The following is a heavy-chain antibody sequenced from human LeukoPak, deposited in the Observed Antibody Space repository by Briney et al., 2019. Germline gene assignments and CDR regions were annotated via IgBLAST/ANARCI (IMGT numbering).Heavy chain of an antibody. CDR2: IRHDGSSK. J-gene: IGHJ4*02. Sequence: GGSLRLSCVASGFSFSTYGMHWVRQAPGKGLEWVAFIRHDGSSKYYADSVKGRFTISRENSKNRLYLQMNSLRAEDTAVYYCARAEGYGGELDSWGQGTLVTVSS. CDR3: ARAEGYGGELDS. D-gene: IGHD4-23*01. CDR1: GFSFSTYG. V-gene: IGHV3-30*02.